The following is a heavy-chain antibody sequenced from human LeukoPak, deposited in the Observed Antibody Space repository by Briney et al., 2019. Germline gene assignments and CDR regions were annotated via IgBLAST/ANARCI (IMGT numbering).Heavy chain of an antibody. CDR2: ISYDGYDK. CDR1: GFTFNDYA. V-gene: IGHV3-30-3*01. J-gene: IGHJ4*02. CDR3: ASRPQGDYPYFDY. Sequence: GGSLRLSCAASGFTFNDYAMYWVRQAPGRGLEWVTLISYDGYDKSYADSVRGRFTISRDNSRNTLYLQMDSLRSEDTAVYYCASRPQGDYPYFDYWCQGTLVTVSS. D-gene: IGHD4-17*01.